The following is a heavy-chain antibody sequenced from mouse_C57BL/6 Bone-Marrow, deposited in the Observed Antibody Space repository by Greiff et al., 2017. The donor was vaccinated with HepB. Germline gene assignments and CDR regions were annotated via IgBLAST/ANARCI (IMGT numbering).Heavy chain of an antibody. Sequence: EVMLVESGGDLVKPGGSLKLSCAASGFTFSSYGMSWVRQTPDKRLEWVATISSGGSYTYYPDSVKGRFTISRDNAKNNLYLQMSSLKSEDTAMYYCARLGFDYWGQGNTLTVSS. CDR2: ISSGGSYT. J-gene: IGHJ2*01. CDR1: GFTFSSYG. CDR3: ARLGFDY. V-gene: IGHV5-6*01.